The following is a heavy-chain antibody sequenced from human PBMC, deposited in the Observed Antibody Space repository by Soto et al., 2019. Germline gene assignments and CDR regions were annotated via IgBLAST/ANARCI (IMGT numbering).Heavy chain of an antibody. J-gene: IGHJ2*01. CDR3: AKGPRWWELLTDWYFDL. D-gene: IGHD1-26*01. CDR2: ISGSGGST. Sequence: EVQLLESGGGLVQPGGSLRLSCAASGFTFSSYAMSWVRQAPGKGLEWVSAISGSGGSTYYADSVKGRFTISRDNSKNPLYLQMNSLRAEDTAVYYGAKGPRWWELLTDWYFDLWGRGTLVTVSS. CDR1: GFTFSSYA. V-gene: IGHV3-23*01.